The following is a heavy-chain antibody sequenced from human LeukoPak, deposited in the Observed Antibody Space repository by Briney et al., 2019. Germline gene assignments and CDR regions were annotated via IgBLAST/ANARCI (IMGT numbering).Heavy chain of an antibody. D-gene: IGHD3-22*01. CDR2: INPDGGST. Sequence: ASVKVSCKASGYTFTTYYMHWVRQAPGQGLEWMGIINPDGGSTTYEQKFQGRVTMTRDTSTSTVYMELSSLRSEDTAVYYCARDAYYYDSSGYYPRFYFDYWGQGTLVTVSS. V-gene: IGHV1-46*01. CDR1: GYTFTTYY. CDR3: ARDAYYYDSSGYYPRFYFDY. J-gene: IGHJ4*02.